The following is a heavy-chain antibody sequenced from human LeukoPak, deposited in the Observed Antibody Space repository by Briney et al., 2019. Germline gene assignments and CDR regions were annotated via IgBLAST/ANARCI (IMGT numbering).Heavy chain of an antibody. V-gene: IGHV1-2*02. D-gene: IGHD3-22*01. J-gene: IGHJ5*02. CDR3: ARTGALSDYYDSSGYYSAFDP. CDR2: INPNSGGT. CDR1: GYTFTGYY. Sequence: ASVKVSCKASGYTFTGYYMHWVRQAPGQGLEWMGWINPNSGGTNYAQKFQGRVTMARDTSISTAYMELSRLRSDDTAVYCCARTGALSDYYDSSGYYSAFDPWGQGTLVTVSS.